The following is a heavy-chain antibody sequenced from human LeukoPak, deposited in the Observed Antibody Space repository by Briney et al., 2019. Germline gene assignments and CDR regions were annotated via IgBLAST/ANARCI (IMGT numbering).Heavy chain of an antibody. D-gene: IGHD2-2*01. Sequence: GGSLRLSCAASGVTFKSYAMSWVRQAPGKGPEWVSTIGGSGGNTYYADSVKGRFTVSRDNSRNTLYLQMNSLRAEDTAVYYCAKDSVVVPAAPYGMDVWGQGTTVTVSS. CDR3: AKDSVVVPAAPYGMDV. V-gene: IGHV3-23*01. J-gene: IGHJ6*02. CDR2: IGGSGGNT. CDR1: GVTFKSYA.